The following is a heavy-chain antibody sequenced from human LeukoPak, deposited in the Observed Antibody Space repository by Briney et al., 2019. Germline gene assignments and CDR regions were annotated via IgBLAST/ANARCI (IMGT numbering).Heavy chain of an antibody. D-gene: IGHD2-15*01. Sequence: ASETLSLTCTVSGGSVSSGSFYWSWLRQPPGKGLEWIGYIYYSGSTNSNPSLKSRVTISLDTSKNQFSLKLSSVTAADTAVYYCAREAGHISGGTYYYYGMDVWGQGTTVTVSS. CDR1: GGSVSSGSFY. V-gene: IGHV4-61*01. J-gene: IGHJ6*02. CDR3: AREAGHISGGTYYYYGMDV. CDR2: IYYSGST.